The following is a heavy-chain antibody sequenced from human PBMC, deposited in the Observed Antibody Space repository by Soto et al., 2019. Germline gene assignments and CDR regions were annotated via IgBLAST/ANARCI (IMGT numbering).Heavy chain of an antibody. Sequence: PGESLKISCKGSGYRFTSYWIGWVRQMPGKGLEWMGIIYAADSDTRYSPSFQGQVTISADKSISTAYLQWSSLKASDTAMYYCARQANWGSYAFEIWGQGSMVTVSS. J-gene: IGHJ3*02. V-gene: IGHV5-51*01. CDR3: ARQANWGSYAFEI. CDR2: IYAADSDT. CDR1: GYRFTSYW. D-gene: IGHD7-27*01.